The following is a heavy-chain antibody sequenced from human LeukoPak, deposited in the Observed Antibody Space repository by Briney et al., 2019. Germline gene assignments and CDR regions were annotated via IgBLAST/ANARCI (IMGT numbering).Heavy chain of an antibody. J-gene: IGHJ4*02. CDR1: GFTFSSYE. Sequence: GGSLRLSCAASGFTFSSYEMNWVRQAPGKGLEWVSSISSSSSYTYYPDSVEGRFTISRDNAKNSLYLQMNSLRTEDTAVYYCARGGFHYDSSGYYCFDYWGQGTLVTVSS. V-gene: IGHV3-21*01. CDR2: ISSSSSYT. D-gene: IGHD3-22*01. CDR3: ARGGFHYDSSGYYCFDY.